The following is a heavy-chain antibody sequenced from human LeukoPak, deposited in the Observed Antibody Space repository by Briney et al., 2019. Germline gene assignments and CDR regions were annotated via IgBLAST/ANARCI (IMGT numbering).Heavy chain of an antibody. Sequence: GGSLRLSCAASGFTFSSYAMSWVRQAPGKGLEWVSHITASGTAMFYADSVKGRFTISRDNAKNSLYLQMNSLRDEDTAVYYCASSGSYRFDYWGQGTLVTVSS. CDR2: ITASGTAM. D-gene: IGHD1-26*01. J-gene: IGHJ4*02. CDR3: ASSGSYRFDY. V-gene: IGHV3-48*02. CDR1: GFTFSSYA.